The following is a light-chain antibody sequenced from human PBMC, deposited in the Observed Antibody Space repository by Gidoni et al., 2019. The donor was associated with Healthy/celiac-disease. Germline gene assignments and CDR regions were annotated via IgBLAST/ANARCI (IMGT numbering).Light chain of an antibody. CDR2: DAS. CDR1: QSVSSY. J-gene: IGKJ5*01. CDR3: QQRSNWPPGV. V-gene: IGKV3-11*01. Sequence: ENVLTQSPATLSLSPGERATLCCRASQSVSSYLAWYQQKPDQAPRLLLDDASNSATGIPARFSGSGSGTAFTLPISSLQPADFSVYYCQQRSNWPPGVFGQGTRLEIK.